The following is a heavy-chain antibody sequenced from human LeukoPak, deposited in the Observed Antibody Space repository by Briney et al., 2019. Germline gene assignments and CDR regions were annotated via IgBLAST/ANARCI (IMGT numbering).Heavy chain of an antibody. V-gene: IGHV4-34*01. J-gene: IGHJ4*02. D-gene: IGHD3-16*01. CDR2: INHSGGT. CDR1: GGSFSGYY. CDR3: ASLVFSQFDY. Sequence: SETLSLTCAVYGGSFSGYYWSWIRQPPGKGLEWIGEINHSGGTNYNPSLKSRVTISVDTSKNQFSLKLSSVTAADTAVYYCASLVFSQFDYWGRGTLVTVSS.